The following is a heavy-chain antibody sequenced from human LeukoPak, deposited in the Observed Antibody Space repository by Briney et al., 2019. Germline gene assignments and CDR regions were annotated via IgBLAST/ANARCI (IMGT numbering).Heavy chain of an antibody. Sequence: GGSLRLLCVGSGFTFSSYRMSWVRQAPGKGLEWVANIKYEEGVIVDAASVKGRFTISRDKDENSLYLRMNSLRADETAVYYCARDYWCVSIKCNGGFFDTWGPGTVFTVSS. V-gene: IGHV3-7*01. J-gene: IGHJ4*01. CDR3: ARDYWCVSIKCNGGFFDT. CDR1: GFTFSSYR. CDR2: IKYEEGVI. D-gene: IGHD2-8*02.